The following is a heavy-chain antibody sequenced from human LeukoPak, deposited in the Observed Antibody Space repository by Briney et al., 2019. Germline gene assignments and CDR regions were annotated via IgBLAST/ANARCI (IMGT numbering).Heavy chain of an antibody. CDR2: ITGTGRSS. CDR1: GFTFSTYA. CDR3: AREDVGAAQTTFDC. V-gene: IGHV3-23*01. Sequence: GGSLRLSCAASGFTFSTYAMNWVRQAPRKGLEWVSGITGTGRSSYYADSVKGRFTISRDNSKNTLYLQMNSLRAEDTAVYYCAREDVGAAQTTFDCWGQGTLVTVSS. D-gene: IGHD1-26*01. J-gene: IGHJ4*02.